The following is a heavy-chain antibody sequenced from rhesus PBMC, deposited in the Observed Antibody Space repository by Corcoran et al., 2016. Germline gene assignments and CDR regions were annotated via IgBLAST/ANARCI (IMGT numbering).Heavy chain of an antibody. CDR3: ARGGYGSSYH. D-gene: IGHD4-29*01. Sequence: QVQLQESGPGLVQPSETLSLTCAVSGASISGFWWTWIRQPPGKGLEWSGEINGDSGTTYYNASLKSRVTISKDASQNQFSLKLSSMTAADTAVYFCARGGYGSSYHWGQGVLVTVSS. CDR1: GASISGFW. CDR2: INGDSGTT. V-gene: IGHV4-80*01. J-gene: IGHJ4*01.